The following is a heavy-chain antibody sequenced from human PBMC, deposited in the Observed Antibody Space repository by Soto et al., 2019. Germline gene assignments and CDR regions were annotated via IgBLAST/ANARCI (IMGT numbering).Heavy chain of an antibody. Sequence: GGSLRLSCAASGFTFSSYAMSWVRQAPGKGLEWVSAISGSGGSTYYADSVKGRFTISRDNSKNTLYLQMNSLRAEDTAVYYCARDYYDSSGYYQGGPVHWGQGTLVTVSS. J-gene: IGHJ4*02. CDR1: GFTFSSYA. V-gene: IGHV3-23*01. D-gene: IGHD3-22*01. CDR3: ARDYYDSSGYYQGGPVH. CDR2: ISGSGGST.